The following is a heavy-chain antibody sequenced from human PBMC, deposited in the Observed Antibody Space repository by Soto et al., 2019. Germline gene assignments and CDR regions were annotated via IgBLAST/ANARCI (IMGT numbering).Heavy chain of an antibody. CDR3: ARSFDYGYIHH. D-gene: IGHD3-10*01. CDR2: IYAGGST. CDR1: GFTVNSDY. Sequence: EVQLVETGGGLTQPGGSLRLSCENSGFTVNSDYMSWVRQAPGKGLEWVSIIYAGGSTYYADSVRGGFTISSDNTRNTLYLQMNSLRVEDTAVYYCARSFDYGYIHHWGQGTLVTVSS. J-gene: IGHJ4*02. V-gene: IGHV3-53*02.